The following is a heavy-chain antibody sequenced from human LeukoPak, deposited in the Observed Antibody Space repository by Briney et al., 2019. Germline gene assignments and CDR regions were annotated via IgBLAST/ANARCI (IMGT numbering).Heavy chain of an antibody. V-gene: IGHV3-23*01. D-gene: IGHD3-22*01. CDR2: ISGSGGST. CDR1: GFTFSSYA. Sequence: GGSLRLSCAASGFTFSSYAMSWVRQAPGKGLEWVSAISGSGGSTYYADSVKGRFTISRDNSKNTLYLQMNSLRAEDTAVYYCAKEPGSSGYRPYYFDYWGRGTLVTVSS. CDR3: AKEPGSSGYRPYYFDY. J-gene: IGHJ4*02.